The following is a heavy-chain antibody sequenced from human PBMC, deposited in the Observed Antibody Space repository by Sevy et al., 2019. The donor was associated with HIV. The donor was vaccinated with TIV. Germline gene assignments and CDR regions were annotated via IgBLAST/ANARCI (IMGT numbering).Heavy chain of an antibody. CDR2: ISFYNGNT. CDR1: GYTLSNYG. CDR3: ARDVPSVTVLRGHINFDAFDI. Sequence: ASVKVSCRSSGYTLSNYGISWVRQAPGQGPEWIGRISFYNGNTNYAQKFQGRVTVTIDTSTTTAYMEVRSLRSDDTAVYFCARDVPSVTVLRGHINFDAFDIWGQGTMVTVSS. J-gene: IGHJ3*02. V-gene: IGHV1-18*01. D-gene: IGHD3-10*01.